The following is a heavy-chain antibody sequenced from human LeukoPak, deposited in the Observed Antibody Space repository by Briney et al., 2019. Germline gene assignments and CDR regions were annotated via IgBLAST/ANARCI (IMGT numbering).Heavy chain of an antibody. Sequence: PGGSLTLSCAASGFTFSMYSMTCVRHAPGKGLEWVSSISISSSYIYYTDSVKGRFTIYRDNAKNSLYLQMNSLRTDYAAVYYCAREVLPRSSWGQGTLVTVSP. CDR3: AREVLPRSS. V-gene: IGHV3-21*01. CDR1: GFTFSMYS. J-gene: IGHJ5*02. CDR2: ISISSSYI.